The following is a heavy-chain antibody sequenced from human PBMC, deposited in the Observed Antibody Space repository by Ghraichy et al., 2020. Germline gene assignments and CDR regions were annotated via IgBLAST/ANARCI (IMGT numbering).Heavy chain of an antibody. CDR2: IKQDGSEK. CDR1: GFTFSSYW. D-gene: IGHD3-3*01. Sequence: GGSLRLSCAASGFTFSSYWMSWVRQAPGKGLEWVANIKQDGSEKYYVDSVKGRFTISRDNAKNSLYLQMNSLRAEDTAVYYCAREKNYDFWSGYFGGYYYYGMDVWGQGTTVTVSS. V-gene: IGHV3-7*01. J-gene: IGHJ6*02. CDR3: AREKNYDFWSGYFGGYYYYGMDV.